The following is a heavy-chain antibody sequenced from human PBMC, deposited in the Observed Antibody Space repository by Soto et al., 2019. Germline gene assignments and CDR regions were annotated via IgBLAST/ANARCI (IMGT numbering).Heavy chain of an antibody. D-gene: IGHD6-6*01. CDR3: ARAGIAARRENWFDP. J-gene: IGHJ5*02. CDR2: INPSGGST. Sequence: GASVKVSCTASGYTFTSYYMHWVRQAPGQGLEWMGIINPSGGSTSYAQKFQGRVTMTRDTSTSTVYMELSSLRSEDTAVYYCARAGIAARRENWFDPWGQGTLVTVSS. V-gene: IGHV1-46*01. CDR1: GYTFTSYY.